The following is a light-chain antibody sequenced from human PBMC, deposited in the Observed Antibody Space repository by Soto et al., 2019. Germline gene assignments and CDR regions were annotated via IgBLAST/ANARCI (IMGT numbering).Light chain of an antibody. CDR2: DTS. Sequence: EIVLTQSPATLSLSPGESATLSCRASQSVGDTLAWYQHKPGQTPRLLIYDTSTRATGVPARFSGSRSGTEFTLTINSLQSEDFAVYYCQRYNNWPLTFGGGTKVDIK. CDR1: QSVGDT. CDR3: QRYNNWPLT. J-gene: IGKJ4*01. V-gene: IGKV3-15*01.